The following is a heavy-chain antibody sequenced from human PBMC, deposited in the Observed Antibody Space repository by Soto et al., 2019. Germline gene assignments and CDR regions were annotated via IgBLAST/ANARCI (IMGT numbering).Heavy chain of an antibody. CDR2: ISGSGGST. CDR3: AKDKAVAGTFYFXY. Sequence: GGSLRLSCAASGFTFSSDAMSWVRQAPGKGLEWVSAISGSGGSTYYADSVKGRFTISRDNSKNTLYLQMNSLRAEDTAVYYWAKDKAVAGTFYFXYWGQGTLVTVSS. V-gene: IGHV3-23*01. D-gene: IGHD6-19*01. CDR1: GFTFSSDA. J-gene: IGHJ4*02.